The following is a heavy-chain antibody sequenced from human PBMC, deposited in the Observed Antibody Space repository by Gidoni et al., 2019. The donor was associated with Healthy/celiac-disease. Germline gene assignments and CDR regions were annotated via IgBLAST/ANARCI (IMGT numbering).Heavy chain of an antibody. D-gene: IGHD3-22*01. Sequence: EVQLLESGGGLVQPGGSLRLSWTASGVTFRSSALSWVRQAPGKGLEWVSAISGSGGSTYYADSVKGRFTISRDNSKNTLYLQMNSLRAEDTAVYYCAKDRYYYDSSGYYLEYFQHWGQGTLVTVSS. CDR2: ISGSGGST. CDR3: AKDRYYYDSSGYYLEYFQH. V-gene: IGHV3-23*01. CDR1: GVTFRSSA. J-gene: IGHJ1*01.